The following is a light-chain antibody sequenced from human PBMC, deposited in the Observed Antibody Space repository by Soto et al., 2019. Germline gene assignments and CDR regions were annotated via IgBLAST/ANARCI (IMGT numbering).Light chain of an antibody. J-gene: IGLJ2*01. V-gene: IGLV2-14*01. CDR1: ITDVGSSNY. CDR3: SSYTTTSTWV. CDR2: DVS. Sequence: QSALTQPASVSGSPGQSITISCTGTITDVGSSNYFSWYKQHPGKAPKLMIYDVSNRPSGVSNRFSGSKSGNTASLTISGLQAEDEADYYCSSYTTTSTWVFGGGTKVTVL.